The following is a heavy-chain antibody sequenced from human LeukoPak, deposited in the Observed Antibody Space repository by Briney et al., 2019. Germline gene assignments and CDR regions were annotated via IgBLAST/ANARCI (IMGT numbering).Heavy chain of an antibody. CDR1: GGSFSSYY. Sequence: SETLSLTCAVYGGSFSSYYWSWIRQPAGKGLEWIGRISTSGSTNYNPSLKSRVTMSVDTSKSQFSLKLSSVTAADTAVYYCASVVSGGPLDYWGQGTLVTVSS. J-gene: IGHJ4*02. V-gene: IGHV4-59*10. CDR2: ISTSGST. D-gene: IGHD2-21*01. CDR3: ASVVSGGPLDY.